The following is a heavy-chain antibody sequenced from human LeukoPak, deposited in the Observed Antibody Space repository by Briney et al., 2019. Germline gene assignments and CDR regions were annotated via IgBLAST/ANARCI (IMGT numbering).Heavy chain of an antibody. CDR3: AKDDGGYDFWSGYPPSA. CDR1: GFTFASYV. CDR2: ISGSGGNT. Sequence: GGSLRLSCTASGFTFASYVMSWVRQAPGKGLEWVSAISGSGGNTYYADSVKGRFTISRDNSKNTLYLQMNSLRAEDTAVYYCAKDDGGYDFWSGYPPSAWGQGTLVTVSS. D-gene: IGHD3-3*01. V-gene: IGHV3-23*01. J-gene: IGHJ4*02.